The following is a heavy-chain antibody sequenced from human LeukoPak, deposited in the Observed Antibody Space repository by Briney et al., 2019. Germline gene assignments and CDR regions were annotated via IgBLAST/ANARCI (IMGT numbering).Heavy chain of an antibody. V-gene: IGHV3-23*01. CDR1: GFTFSNYA. CDR2: ITSGGAP. Sequence: GGSLRLSCAASGFTFSNYAVMWVRQAPGQGLEWVSAITSGGAPRYADSVKGRFTISRDNSKNILYLQMNSLRVEDTAQYFCARDPNGDYIGAFEFWGQGTGVTVSS. D-gene: IGHD4-17*01. CDR3: ARDPNGDYIGAFEF. J-gene: IGHJ3*01.